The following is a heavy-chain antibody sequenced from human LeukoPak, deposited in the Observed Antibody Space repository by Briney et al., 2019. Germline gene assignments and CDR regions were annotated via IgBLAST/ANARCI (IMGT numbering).Heavy chain of an antibody. CDR2: IYYSGST. J-gene: IGHJ4*02. CDR1: GGSISSYY. CDR3: ARGPNRYSLGWYYFDF. Sequence: KPSETLSLTCTVSGGSISSYYWSWIRQPPGKGLEWIGFIYYSGSTNYNPSLKSRVTISVDTSKNQFSLKLNSVTAADTAVYYCARGPNRYSLGWYYFDFWGQGALVTVSS. D-gene: IGHD6-19*01. V-gene: IGHV4-59*01.